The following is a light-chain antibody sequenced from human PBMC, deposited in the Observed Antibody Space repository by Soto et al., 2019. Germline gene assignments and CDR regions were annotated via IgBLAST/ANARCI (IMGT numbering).Light chain of an antibody. CDR2: GAS. CDR1: QSVSSSY. V-gene: IGKV3-20*01. Sequence: PGERATLSCRASQSVSSSYLAWYQQKPGQAPRLLIYGASSRATGIPDRFSGSGSETDFTLTISRLEPEDFAVYYCQQYGSSAWTFGQGTKVEIK. J-gene: IGKJ1*01. CDR3: QQYGSSAWT.